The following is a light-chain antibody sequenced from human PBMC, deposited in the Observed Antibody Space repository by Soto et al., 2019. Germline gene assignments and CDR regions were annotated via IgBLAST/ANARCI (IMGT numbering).Light chain of an antibody. Sequence: DIVMTQSPDSLAVSLGERATINCKSSQSVLYSSNNKNYLAWYQQKPGQPPKLLIYWASTRESGVPDRFSGSASGTDFTLTISSLQAEDVAVYYCQPYYSTPLTFGGGTKVEIK. V-gene: IGKV4-1*01. J-gene: IGKJ4*01. CDR2: WAS. CDR1: QSVLYSSNNKNY. CDR3: QPYYSTPLT.